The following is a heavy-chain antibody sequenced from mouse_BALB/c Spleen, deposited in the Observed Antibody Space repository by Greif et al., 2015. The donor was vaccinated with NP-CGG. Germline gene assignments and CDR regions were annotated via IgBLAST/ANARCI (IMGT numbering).Heavy chain of an antibody. Sequence: EVQGVESGGGLVQPGGSLKLSCAASGFTFSSYTMSWVRQTPEKRLEWVAYISNGGGSTYYPDTVKGRFTISRDNAKNTLYLQMSSLKSEDTAMYYCARHELRQGFAYWGQGTLVTVSA. V-gene: IGHV5-12-2*01. CDR3: ARHELRQGFAY. CDR2: ISNGGGST. D-gene: IGHD2-4*01. CDR1: GFTFSSYT. J-gene: IGHJ3*01.